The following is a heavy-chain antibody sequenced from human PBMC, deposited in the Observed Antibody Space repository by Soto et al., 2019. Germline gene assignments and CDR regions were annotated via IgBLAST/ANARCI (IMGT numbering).Heavy chain of an antibody. Sequence: GGSLRLSCAASGFIFSDYWMSWVRQAPGKGLEWVSSISSSSSSIYYADSVKGRFTISRDNAKTSLYLQMNSLRAEDTAVYYCARADYYDSSAYYFSGWFDPWGQGTLVTVSS. V-gene: IGHV3-21*01. D-gene: IGHD3-22*01. CDR2: ISSSSSSI. J-gene: IGHJ5*02. CDR3: ARADYYDSSAYYFSGWFDP. CDR1: GFIFSDYW.